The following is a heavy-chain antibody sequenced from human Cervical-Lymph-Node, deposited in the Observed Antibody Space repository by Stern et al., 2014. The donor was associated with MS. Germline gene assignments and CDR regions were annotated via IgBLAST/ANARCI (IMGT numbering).Heavy chain of an antibody. D-gene: IGHD3-9*01. CDR2: ISYDGSNK. Sequence: VQLVESGGGVVQPGRSLRLSCAASGFTFSSYGMHWVRQAPGKGLEWVAVISYDGSNKYYADSVKGRFTISRDNSKNTLYLQMNSLRAEDTAVYYCAKDSNPAYFDWVGVYYYYYGMDVWGQGTTVTVSS. CDR3: AKDSNPAYFDWVGVYYYYYGMDV. J-gene: IGHJ6*02. V-gene: IGHV3-30*18. CDR1: GFTFSSYG.